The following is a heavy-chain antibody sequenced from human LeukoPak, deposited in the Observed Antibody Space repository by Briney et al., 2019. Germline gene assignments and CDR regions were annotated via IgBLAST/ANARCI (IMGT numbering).Heavy chain of an antibody. Sequence: GGSLRLSCAASGFTFSSYGMHWVRQAPGKGLEWVAVMWYDGSNKYYADSVKGRFTISRDNSKNTLYLQMNSLRAEDTAVYYCARDQVRYCSGGSCYFSLDYWGQGTLVTVSS. CDR2: MWYDGSNK. V-gene: IGHV3-33*08. D-gene: IGHD2-15*01. J-gene: IGHJ4*02. CDR3: ARDQVRYCSGGSCYFSLDY. CDR1: GFTFSSYG.